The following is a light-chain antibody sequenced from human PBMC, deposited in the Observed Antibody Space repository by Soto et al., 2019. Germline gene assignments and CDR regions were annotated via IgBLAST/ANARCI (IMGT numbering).Light chain of an antibody. CDR3: QQYYDYPPLI. CDR2: GAS. Sequence: EIVMTQSPATLSVSPGERATLSCRASRNINRKLAWYQQKPGQAPRLLISGASTRGTGIPARFRGSGSGTEFTLTISSMQSEDFAVYYCQQYYDYPPLIFGGGTKVEIK. V-gene: IGKV3-15*01. J-gene: IGKJ4*01. CDR1: RNINRK.